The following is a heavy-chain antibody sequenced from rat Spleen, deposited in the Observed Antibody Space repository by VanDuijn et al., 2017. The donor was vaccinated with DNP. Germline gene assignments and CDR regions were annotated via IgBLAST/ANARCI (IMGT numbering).Heavy chain of an antibody. CDR1: GYSITSNY. Sequence: EVQLQESGPGLVKPSQSLSLTCSVTGYSITSNYWGWIRKFPGNKMEWMGYISYSGSTSYNPSLKSRISITRDTSKNQFFLQLNSVTTEDTATYYCARLYYGYNPYYFDYWGQGVMVTVSS. CDR3: ARLYYGYNPYYFDY. CDR2: ISYSGST. D-gene: IGHD1-9*01. V-gene: IGHV3-1*01. J-gene: IGHJ2*01.